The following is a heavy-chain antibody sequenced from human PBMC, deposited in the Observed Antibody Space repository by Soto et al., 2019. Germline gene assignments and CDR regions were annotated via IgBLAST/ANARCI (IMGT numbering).Heavy chain of an antibody. V-gene: IGHV3-23*01. CDR1: GFTFSSYA. D-gene: IGHD4-17*01. Sequence: EVQLLESGGGLVQPGGSLRLSCAASGFTFSSYAMSWVRQAPGKGLEWVSAISGSGGSTYYADSVKGRFTISRDNSKNTLYLQMNSLRAVDTAVYYCAKDGYDYGDYVDYYYYMDVWGKGTTVTVSS. J-gene: IGHJ6*03. CDR2: ISGSGGST. CDR3: AKDGYDYGDYVDYYYYMDV.